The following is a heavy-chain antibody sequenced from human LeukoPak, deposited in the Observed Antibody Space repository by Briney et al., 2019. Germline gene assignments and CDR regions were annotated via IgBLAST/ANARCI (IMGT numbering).Heavy chain of an antibody. V-gene: IGHV4-59*12. CDR1: GGSISSYY. Sequence: SETLSLTCTVSGGSISSYYWSWIRQPPGKGLEWIGYIYYSGSTNYNPSLKSRVTMSVDTSKNQFSLKLSSVTAADTAVYYCARDRLRYYYDSSGYPLYYYGMDVWGQGTTVTVSS. CDR2: IYYSGST. D-gene: IGHD3-22*01. CDR3: ARDRLRYYYDSSGYPLYYYGMDV. J-gene: IGHJ6*02.